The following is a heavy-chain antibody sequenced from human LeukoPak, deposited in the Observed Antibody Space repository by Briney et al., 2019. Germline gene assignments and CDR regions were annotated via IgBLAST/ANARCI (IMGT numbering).Heavy chain of an antibody. CDR1: ESNFTSYW. J-gene: IGHJ4*02. CDR2: IYPGDSDT. CDR3: ASHSYSSSFDN. D-gene: IGHD6-13*01. V-gene: IGHV5-51*01. Sequence: GESLQISCKGSESNFTSYWIAWVRQMPGKGLEWMGIIYPGDSDTRYSPSFQGQVTISADKSISTAYLQWSSLRASDTAIYYCASHSYSSSFDNWGQGTLVTVSS.